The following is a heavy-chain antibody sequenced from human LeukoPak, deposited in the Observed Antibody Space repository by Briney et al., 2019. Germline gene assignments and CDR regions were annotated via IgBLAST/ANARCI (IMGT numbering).Heavy chain of an antibody. CDR3: ACYGSGSYYYFDY. V-gene: IGHV4-34*01. J-gene: IGHJ4*02. D-gene: IGHD3-10*01. CDR1: GGSFSGYY. Sequence: SETLSLTCAVYGGSFSGYYWSWIRQPPGKGLEWIGEINHSGSTNYNPSLKSRVTISVDTSKNQFSLKLSSVTAADTAVYYCACYGSGSYYYFDYWGQGTLVTVSS. CDR2: INHSGST.